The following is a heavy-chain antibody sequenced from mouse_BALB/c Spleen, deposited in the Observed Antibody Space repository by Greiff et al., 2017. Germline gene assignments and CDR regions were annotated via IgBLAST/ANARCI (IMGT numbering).Heavy chain of an antibody. CDR1: GFNIKDTY. D-gene: IGHD2-4*01. V-gene: IGHV14-3*02. Sequence: EVQLQQSGAELVKPGASVKLSCTASGFNIKDTYMHWVKQRPEQGLEWIGRIDPANGNTKYDPKFQGKATITADTSSNTAYLQLSSLTSEDTAVYYCARGDYDDDWWYFDVWGAGTTVTVSS. CDR2: IDPANGNT. J-gene: IGHJ1*01. CDR3: ARGDYDDDWWYFDV.